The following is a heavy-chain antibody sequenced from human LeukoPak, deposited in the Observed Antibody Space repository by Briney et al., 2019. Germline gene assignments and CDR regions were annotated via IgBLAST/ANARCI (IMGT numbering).Heavy chain of an antibody. CDR2: FDPEDGET. Sequence: ASVKVSCKVSGYTLTELSMHWVRQAPGKGLEWMGGFDPEDGETIYAQKFQGRVTMTEDTSTDTACMELSSLRSEDTAVYYCATGYYYDSSGYYWGQGTLVTVSS. J-gene: IGHJ4*02. CDR1: GYTLTELS. V-gene: IGHV1-24*01. CDR3: ATGYYYDSSGYY. D-gene: IGHD3-22*01.